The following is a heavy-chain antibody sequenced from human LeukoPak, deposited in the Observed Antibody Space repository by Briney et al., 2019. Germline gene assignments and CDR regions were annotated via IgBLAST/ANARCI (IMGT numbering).Heavy chain of an antibody. Sequence: ASVKVSCEASGYTFTGYYMHWVRQAPGQGLEWMGWINPNSGGTNYAQKFQGRVTMTRDTSISTAYMELSRLRSDDTAVYYCAYDSSGYDYYFDYWGQGTLVTVSS. CDR2: INPNSGGT. V-gene: IGHV1-2*02. J-gene: IGHJ4*02. D-gene: IGHD3-22*01. CDR3: AYDSSGYDYYFDY. CDR1: GYTFTGYY.